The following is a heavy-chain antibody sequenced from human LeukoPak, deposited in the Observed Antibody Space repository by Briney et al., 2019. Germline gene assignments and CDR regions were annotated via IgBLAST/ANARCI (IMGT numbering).Heavy chain of an antibody. Sequence: SETLSLTCTVSGGSISSYYWSWIRQPPGKGLEWIGYIYYSGSTNYNPSLKGRVTISVDTSENQFSLKLSSVTAADTAVYYCARGGGRTATGNNYGMDVWGKGTTVTVSS. CDR3: ARGGGRTATGNNYGMDV. V-gene: IGHV4-59*01. D-gene: IGHD1-1*01. CDR1: GGSISSYY. J-gene: IGHJ6*04. CDR2: IYYSGST.